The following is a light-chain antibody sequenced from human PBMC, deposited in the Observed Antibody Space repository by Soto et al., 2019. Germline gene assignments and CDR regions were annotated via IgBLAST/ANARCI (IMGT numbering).Light chain of an antibody. V-gene: IGKV3-20*01. CDR3: QQYGSSPWK. CDR1: QSVSSSY. CDR2: GAS. Sequence: EIVLTQSPGTLSLSPGERATLSCRASQSVSSSYLAWYQQKPGKAPRLLIYGASSRATGIPDRFSGSGSGTDFTLTNSRLQPEAVAVYDYQQYGSSPWKFGQGTKVEIK. J-gene: IGKJ1*01.